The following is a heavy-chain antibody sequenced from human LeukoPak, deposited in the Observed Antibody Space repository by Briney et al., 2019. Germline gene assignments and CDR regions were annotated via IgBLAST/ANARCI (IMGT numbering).Heavy chain of an antibody. CDR1: GGSVSRSNW. CDR3: ARTEAFCSDTSCSNWFDP. D-gene: IGHD2-2*01. J-gene: IGHJ5*02. V-gene: IGHV4-4*02. Sequence: SGTLSLTCAVSGGSVSRSNWWNWVRQPPGKGLEWIGEIHHSGSTNYNPSLKSRVTMSVGKSKNQFSLKLSSVTAADTAVYYCARTEAFCSDTSCSNWFDPWGQGTLVTVS. CDR2: IHHSGST.